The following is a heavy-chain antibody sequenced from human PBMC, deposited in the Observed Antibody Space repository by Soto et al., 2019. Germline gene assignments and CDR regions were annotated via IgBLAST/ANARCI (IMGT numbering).Heavy chain of an antibody. D-gene: IGHD1-7*01. CDR3: ARDRSSITGTAGDY. CDR1: GFTFSTHW. J-gene: IGHJ4*02. Sequence: EVQLVESGGGLVQPGGSLRLSCAAFGFTFSTHWMHWVRQTPGKGLVWVSRIKGDGSSLSYADSVKGRFTISRDNAKSTLYLQMNTLRAEDTALYYCARDRSSITGTAGDYWGQGTLVTVSS. CDR2: IKGDGSSL. V-gene: IGHV3-74*01.